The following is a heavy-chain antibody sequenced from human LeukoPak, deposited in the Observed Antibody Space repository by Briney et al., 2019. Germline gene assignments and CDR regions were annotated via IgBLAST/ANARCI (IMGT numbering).Heavy chain of an antibody. Sequence: PGGSLRLSCAASGFTFSSYSMNWVRQAPGKGLVWVSRINSDGRRTTYADSVKGRFTISRDNARNTLYLQMNSLRAEDTAVYYCAREGGYSSGPDYWGQGTLVTVSS. V-gene: IGHV3-74*01. D-gene: IGHD6-19*01. CDR2: INSDGRRT. J-gene: IGHJ4*02. CDR1: GFTFSSYS. CDR3: AREGGYSSGPDY.